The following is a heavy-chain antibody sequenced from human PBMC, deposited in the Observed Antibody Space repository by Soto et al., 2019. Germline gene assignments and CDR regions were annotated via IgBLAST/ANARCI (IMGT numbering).Heavy chain of an antibody. V-gene: IGHV4-31*03. Sequence: SETLSLTCSVSGGSISSVGHYWTWIRQQPGKGLEWIGYIYYSGSTDYNPSLKSRVTISVHRSKNQFSLNLSSVTAADTAIYYCARGSGGYDSSTRYGLDVWGQGTTVTSP. CDR1: GGSISSVGHY. CDR2: IYYSGST. CDR3: ARGSGGYDSSTRYGLDV. J-gene: IGHJ6*02. D-gene: IGHD6-25*01.